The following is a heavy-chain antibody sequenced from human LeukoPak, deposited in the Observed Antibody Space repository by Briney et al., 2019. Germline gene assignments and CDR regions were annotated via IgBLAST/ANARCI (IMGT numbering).Heavy chain of an antibody. CDR1: GFTFSSYG. Sequence: GGALRLSCAASGFTFSSYGMSWVRQAPGKGLEWVANIKQDGSEEYYVDSVKGRVTISRDNAKNSLYLQMNSLTAEDTAVYYCARLLSNYYYYYMDVWGKGTTVTVSS. CDR3: ARLLSNYYYYYMDV. D-gene: IGHD2/OR15-2a*01. V-gene: IGHV3-7*01. CDR2: IKQDGSEE. J-gene: IGHJ6*03.